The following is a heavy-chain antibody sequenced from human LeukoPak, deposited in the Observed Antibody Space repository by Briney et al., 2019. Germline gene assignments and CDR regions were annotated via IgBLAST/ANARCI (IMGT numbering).Heavy chain of an antibody. CDR1: GFSLRTSGMC. Sequence: SGPALVKPTQTLTLTCTFSGFSLRTSGMCVSWIRQPPGEALEWLARIDWDDDKYYSTSLKTRLTISKDTSKNQVVLTMTNMDPVDTATYYCARILSGYSFLHFDYWGQGTLVTVSS. J-gene: IGHJ4*02. CDR3: ARILSGYSFLHFDY. D-gene: IGHD5-18*01. V-gene: IGHV2-70*11. CDR2: IDWDDDK.